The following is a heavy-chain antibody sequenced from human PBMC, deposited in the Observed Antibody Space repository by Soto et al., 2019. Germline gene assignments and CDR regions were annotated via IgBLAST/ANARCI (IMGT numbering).Heavy chain of an antibody. CDR2: ISGRGGST. Sequence: EVQLLESGGGLVQPGGSLRLSCAASGFTFSSYAMSWVRQAPGKGLELVSAISGRGGSTYYAYSVKGRFTISRDNSKNTLYLQVNSVRAEDTAVYYCAKVCISWAQDYGDDQEYWYFDLWGRGTLVIVAS. CDR3: AKVCISWAQDYGDDQEYWYFDL. CDR1: GFTFSSYA. D-gene: IGHD4-17*01. J-gene: IGHJ2*01. V-gene: IGHV3-23*01.